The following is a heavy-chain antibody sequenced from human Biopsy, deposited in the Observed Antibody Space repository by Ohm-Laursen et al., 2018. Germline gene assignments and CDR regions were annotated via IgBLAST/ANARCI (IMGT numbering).Heavy chain of an antibody. J-gene: IGHJ6*02. V-gene: IGHV4-39*07. D-gene: IGHD3-22*01. Sequence: GTLSLTCTVSGGSISSSTTYYWAWLRQPPGKGLERIGSIYNTETSFYNPSLKSRVTISVDTSKNQFSLKVRSVTAADTAVYYCVRGVDYYDPYHYYALDVWGQGTTVTVSS. CDR1: GGSISSSTTYY. CDR3: VRGVDYYDPYHYYALDV. CDR2: IYNTETS.